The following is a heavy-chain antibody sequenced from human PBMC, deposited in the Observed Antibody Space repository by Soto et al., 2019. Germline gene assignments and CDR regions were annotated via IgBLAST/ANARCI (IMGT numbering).Heavy chain of an antibody. Sequence: PSETLCLTYTVSVGSISSGGYFWSWVRQHPGKGLEWIGNIYYSGRTYYNPSLKSRVTISVDTSKNQCSLKLSSVTAADTAVYYWAFDYSSDSQTWFGLWGQG. V-gene: IGHV4-31*03. CDR3: AFDYSSDSQTWFGL. CDR1: VGSISSGGYF. D-gene: IGHD3-16*01. J-gene: IGHJ5*01. CDR2: IYYSGRT.